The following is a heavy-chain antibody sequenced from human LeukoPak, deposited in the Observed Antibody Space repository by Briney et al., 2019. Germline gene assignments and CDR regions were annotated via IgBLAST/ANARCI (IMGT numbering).Heavy chain of an antibody. V-gene: IGHV4-31*03. Sequence: PSQTLSLTCTVSGGSISSGGYYWSWIRQHPGKGLEWIGYIYYSGSTYYNPSLKSRVTISVDTSKNQFSLKLSSVTAADTAVYCCARVTYSSSSPFDYWGQGTLVTVSS. CDR3: ARVTYSSSSPFDY. CDR2: IYYSGST. J-gene: IGHJ4*02. CDR1: GGSISSGGYY. D-gene: IGHD6-6*01.